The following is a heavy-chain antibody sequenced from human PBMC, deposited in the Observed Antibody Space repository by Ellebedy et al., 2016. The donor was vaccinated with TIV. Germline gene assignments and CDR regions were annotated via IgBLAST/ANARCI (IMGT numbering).Heavy chain of an antibody. Sequence: GGSLRLSXAASGFTFSSYGMHWVRQAPGKGLEWVAVISYDGSNKYYADSVKGRFTISRDNSKNTLYLQMNSLRAEDTAVYYCAKAAAQGTAFDYWGQGTLVTVSS. V-gene: IGHV3-30*18. CDR2: ISYDGSNK. D-gene: IGHD1-1*01. CDR1: GFTFSSYG. J-gene: IGHJ4*02. CDR3: AKAAAQGTAFDY.